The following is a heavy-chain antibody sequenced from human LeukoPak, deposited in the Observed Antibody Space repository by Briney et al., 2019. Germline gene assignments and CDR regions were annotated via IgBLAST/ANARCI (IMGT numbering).Heavy chain of an antibody. CDR1: GGTFSSYA. V-gene: IGHV1-69*05. CDR2: IIPIFGTA. CDR3: ARTAQYSSGYPYYFDY. D-gene: IGHD3-22*01. J-gene: IGHJ4*02. Sequence: SVEVSCKASGGTFSSYAISWVRQAPGQGLEWMGRIIPIFGTANYAQKFQGRVTITTDESTSTAYMELSSLRSEDTAVYYCARTAQYSSGYPYYFDYWGQGTLVTVSS.